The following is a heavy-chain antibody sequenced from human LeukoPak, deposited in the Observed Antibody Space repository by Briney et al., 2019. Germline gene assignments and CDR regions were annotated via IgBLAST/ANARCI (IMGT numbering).Heavy chain of an antibody. D-gene: IGHD3-10*01. Sequence: PSQTLSLTCTVSGGSISRGGYSWSWVRQHPGKGLEWIEYIYYSGSTYYNPSLKSRVTISVDTSKNQFSLKLSSVTAADTAVYYCARDDRSYSYYYGMDVWGQGTTVTVSS. CDR3: ARDDRSYSYYYGMDV. V-gene: IGHV4-31*03. CDR1: GGSISRGGYS. CDR2: IYYSGST. J-gene: IGHJ6*02.